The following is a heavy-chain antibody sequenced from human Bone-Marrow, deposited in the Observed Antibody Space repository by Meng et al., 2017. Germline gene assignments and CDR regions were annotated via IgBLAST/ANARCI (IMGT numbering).Heavy chain of an antibody. CDR3: ARGVAAGFDY. CDR1: GYTFTSLD. CDR2: MNPNSDIT. Sequence: QVQLVQSGAEVKTPGASVKVSCKASGYTFTSLDINWVRQATGQGLEWMGWMNPNSDITGYAQKFQGRVTMTRDTSINTAYMELSSLTSEDTAIYYCARGVAAGFDYWGQGTLVTVSS. J-gene: IGHJ4*02. V-gene: IGHV1-8*01. D-gene: IGHD6-13*01.